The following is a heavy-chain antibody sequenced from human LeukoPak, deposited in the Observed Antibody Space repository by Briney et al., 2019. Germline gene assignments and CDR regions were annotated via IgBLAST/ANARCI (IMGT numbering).Heavy chain of an antibody. Sequence: GGSLRLSCATSGFSFSRYEMNWVRQAPGKGLEGVSYISSSSSTIYYADSVKGRFTISRDNAKNTLYLQMNSLRAEDTAVYYCAKSGYNRFDYWGQGTLVTVSS. CDR2: ISSSSSTI. V-gene: IGHV3-48*03. D-gene: IGHD5-24*01. J-gene: IGHJ4*02. CDR3: AKSGYNRFDY. CDR1: GFSFSRYE.